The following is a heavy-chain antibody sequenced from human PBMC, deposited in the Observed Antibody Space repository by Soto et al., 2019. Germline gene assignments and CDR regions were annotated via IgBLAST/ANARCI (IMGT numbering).Heavy chain of an antibody. CDR1: CFTFTNAW. Sequence: GGSLSLSCAASCFTFTNAWMKWVNHDSGKGLEWVGRIKSKTDGGTTDYAAPVKGRFTISRDDSKNTLYLQMNSLNTEDTAVYYCTTDSDTIVLVPAAADYWGQGT. J-gene: IGHJ4*02. V-gene: IGHV3-15*07. CDR2: IKSKTDGGTT. CDR3: TTDSDTIVLVPAAADY. D-gene: IGHD2-2*01.